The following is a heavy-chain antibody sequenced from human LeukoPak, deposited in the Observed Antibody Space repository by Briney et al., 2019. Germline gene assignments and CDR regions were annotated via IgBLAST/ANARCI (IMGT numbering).Heavy chain of an antibody. CDR3: AREHCSGGSCYYTAFDI. J-gene: IGHJ3*02. Sequence: GGSLRLSCAAPGFTVSSNYMSWVRQAPGKGLEWVSVIYSGGSTYYADSVKGRFTISRDNSKNTLYLQMNSLRAEDTAVYYCAREHCSGGSCYYTAFDIWGQGTMVTVSS. D-gene: IGHD2-15*01. CDR1: GFTVSSNY. CDR2: IYSGGST. V-gene: IGHV3-53*01.